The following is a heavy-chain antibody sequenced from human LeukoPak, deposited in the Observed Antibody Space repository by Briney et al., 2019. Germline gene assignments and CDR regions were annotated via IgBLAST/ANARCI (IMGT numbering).Heavy chain of an antibody. CDR2: FNPSGGST. CDR1: GYTFTSYY. Sequence: GASVKVSCKASGYTFTSYYMHWVRQAPGQGLEWMGMFNPSGGSTDYAQKFQGRVTMTRDTSTSTVYMELSSLKSEDTAVYYCARDIFFQGDCWGQGTLVTVSS. J-gene: IGHJ4*02. CDR3: ARDIFFQGDC. V-gene: IGHV1-46*01.